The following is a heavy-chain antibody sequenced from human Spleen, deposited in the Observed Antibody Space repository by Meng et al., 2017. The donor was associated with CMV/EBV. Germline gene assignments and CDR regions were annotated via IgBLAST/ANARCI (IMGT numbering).Heavy chain of an antibody. Sequence: GESLKISCKGSGYSFTSYWIGWVRQMPGKGLEWMGIIYPGDSDTRYSPSFQGQVTISADKSISTAYLQWSSLKASDTAMYYCARHMRGYSYGYAYYYGMDVWGQGTTVTVS. D-gene: IGHD5-18*01. CDR3: ARHMRGYSYGYAYYYGMDV. J-gene: IGHJ6*02. CDR1: GYSFTSYW. CDR2: IYPGDSDT. V-gene: IGHV5-51*01.